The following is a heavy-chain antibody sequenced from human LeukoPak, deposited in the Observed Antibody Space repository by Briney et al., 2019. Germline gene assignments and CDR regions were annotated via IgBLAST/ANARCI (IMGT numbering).Heavy chain of an antibody. CDR1: GFPFSSYA. Sequence: PGGSLRLSCSASGFPFSSYAMHWVRQAPGKGLEYVSAIGDSGGSTYYAGSVKGRFTISRDNSKNTLYLQMSSLRAEDTAVYFCVRGYSFGPYGMDVWGQGTTVTVSS. CDR3: VRGYSFGPYGMDV. CDR2: IGDSGGST. V-gene: IGHV3-64D*09. J-gene: IGHJ6*02. D-gene: IGHD2-15*01.